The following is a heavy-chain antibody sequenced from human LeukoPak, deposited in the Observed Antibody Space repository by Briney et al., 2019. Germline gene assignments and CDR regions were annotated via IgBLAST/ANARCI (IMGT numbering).Heavy chain of an antibody. CDR1: GFTVSNSN. Sequence: GGSLRLSCSASGFTVSNSNMNWVRQAPGKGLEWISVIYSGGSTHYADSVKGRFTISRDNSKNTLYLQMNSLRAEDTAVYYCARASLGSWFDYWGQGTLVTVSS. D-gene: IGHD6-13*01. CDR3: ARASLGSWFDY. J-gene: IGHJ4*02. CDR2: IYSGGST. V-gene: IGHV3-53*01.